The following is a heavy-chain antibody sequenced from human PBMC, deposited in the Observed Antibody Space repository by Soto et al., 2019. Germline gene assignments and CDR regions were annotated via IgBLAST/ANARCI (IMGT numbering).Heavy chain of an antibody. CDR1: GFTFSSYA. Sequence: GGSLRLSCAASGFTFSSYAMSWVRQAPGKGLEWLSGISSSGGSTYYADSVKGRFTISRDNSKNTLFLRMNRPRVEDTAVYYCMRPAPRGRHYFYFGMDVWGQGTTVTVSS. CDR2: ISSSGGST. D-gene: IGHD3-10*01. CDR3: MRPAPRGRHYFYFGMDV. J-gene: IGHJ6*02. V-gene: IGHV3-23*01.